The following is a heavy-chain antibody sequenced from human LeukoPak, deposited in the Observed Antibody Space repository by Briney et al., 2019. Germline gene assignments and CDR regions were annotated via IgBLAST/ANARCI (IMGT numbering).Heavy chain of an antibody. D-gene: IGHD5-18*01. Sequence: SETLSLTCTVSGGSISSYYWSWIRQPPGKGLEWIGYIYYSGITNYNPSLKSRVTISVDTSKNQFSLKLSSVTAADTAVYYCARPGLGSGRYGAFDIWGQGTMVTVSS. J-gene: IGHJ3*02. V-gene: IGHV4-59*08. CDR2: IYYSGIT. CDR3: ARPGLGSGRYGAFDI. CDR1: GGSISSYY.